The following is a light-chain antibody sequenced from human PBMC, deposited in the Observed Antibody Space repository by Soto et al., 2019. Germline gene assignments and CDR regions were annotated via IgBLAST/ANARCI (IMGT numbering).Light chain of an antibody. CDR2: KAS. CDR3: QQYNSYPWT. J-gene: IGKJ1*01. Sequence: DIQLTQSPSTLSASVGDRVTITCRASQTFSSWLAWYQQKPGKAPKLLIYKASSLESGVPSRFSGSGSGTEFTLTISSLQPDDFATYYCQQYNSYPWTCGQGTKVEIK. V-gene: IGKV1-5*03. CDR1: QTFSSW.